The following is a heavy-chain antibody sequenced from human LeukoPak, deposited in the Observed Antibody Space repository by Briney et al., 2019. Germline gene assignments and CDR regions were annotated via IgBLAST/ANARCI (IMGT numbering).Heavy chain of an antibody. V-gene: IGHV3-21*01. CDR1: GFTFSSYS. J-gene: IGHJ4*02. Sequence: GGSLRLSCAASGFTFSSYSMNWVRQAPGKGLEWVSSISSSSSYIYYADSVKGRFTISRDNAKNSLYLQMNSLRAEDTAVYYCARAKYLAGYCSSTSCYGGSYFDYWGQGTLVTVSS. CDR3: ARAKYLAGYCSSTSCYGGSYFDY. D-gene: IGHD2-2*01. CDR2: ISSSSSYI.